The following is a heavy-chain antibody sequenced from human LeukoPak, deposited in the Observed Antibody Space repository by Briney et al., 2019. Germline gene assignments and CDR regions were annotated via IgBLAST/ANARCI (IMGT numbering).Heavy chain of an antibody. CDR1: GYTCTGYY. CDR2: INPNSGGT. D-gene: IGHD6-19*01. Sequence: ASVKVSWKASGYTCTGYYMHWVRQAPGQGLEWMGWINPNSGGTNYAQKFQGRVTMTRDTSISTAYMELSRLRSDDTAVYYCARDRKQWLVLDYWGQGTLVTVSS. J-gene: IGHJ4*02. CDR3: ARDRKQWLVLDY. V-gene: IGHV1-2*02.